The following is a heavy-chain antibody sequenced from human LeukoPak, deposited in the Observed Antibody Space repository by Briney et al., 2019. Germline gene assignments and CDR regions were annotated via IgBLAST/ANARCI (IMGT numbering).Heavy chain of an antibody. V-gene: IGHV1-18*01. J-gene: IGHJ3*02. Sequence: GASVKVSCKTYGYTFTSYGISWVRQAPGQGLEWMGWISAYNGNTNYAQKLQGRVTMTTDTSTSTAYMELRSLRSDDTAVYYCARASGYCSGGSCYSGAFDIWGQGTMVTVSS. CDR1: GYTFTSYG. D-gene: IGHD2-15*01. CDR2: ISAYNGNT. CDR3: ARASGYCSGGSCYSGAFDI.